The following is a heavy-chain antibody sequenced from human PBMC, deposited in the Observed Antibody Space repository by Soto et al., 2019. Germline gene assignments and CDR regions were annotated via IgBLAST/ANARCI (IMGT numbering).Heavy chain of an antibody. CDR1: GFTFSSYG. V-gene: IGHV3-33*01. CDR2: IWYDGSNK. J-gene: IGHJ6*02. Sequence: GGSLRLSCAASGFTFSSYGMHWVRQAPGKGLEWVAVIWYDGSNKYYADSVKGRFTISRDNSKNTLCLQMNSLRAEDTAVYYCARDLRLHTTSVQGYYYGMDVWGQGTTVTVSS. CDR3: ARDLRLHTTSVQGYYYGMDV. D-gene: IGHD4-17*01.